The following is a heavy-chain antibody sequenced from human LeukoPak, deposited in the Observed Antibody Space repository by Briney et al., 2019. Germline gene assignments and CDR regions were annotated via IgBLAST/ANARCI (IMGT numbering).Heavy chain of an antibody. CDR1: GFTFSSYG. D-gene: IGHD1-26*01. J-gene: IGHJ4*02. CDR3: ARFKSGSPGY. CDR2: ISYDGSNK. Sequence: PGGSLRLSCAASGFTFSSYGMHWVRQAPGKGLEWVAVISYDGSNKYYADSVKGRFTISRDISKNTLYLQMNSLRAEDTAVYYCARFKSGSPGYWGQGTLVTVSS. V-gene: IGHV3-30*19.